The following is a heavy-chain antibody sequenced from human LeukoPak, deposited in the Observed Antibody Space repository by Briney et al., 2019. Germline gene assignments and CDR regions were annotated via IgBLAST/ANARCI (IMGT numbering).Heavy chain of an antibody. D-gene: IGHD1-1*01. J-gene: IGHJ4*02. CDR2: INPNSGGT. CDR3: ARNTRSTLAYDY. Sequence: GAPVKVSCKASGYTFTGYYLNWVRQAPGQGLEWMGWINPNSGGTNYAQKFQGRVTMTSDTSISTAYMELSRLTSDDTAVYYCARNTRSTLAYDYWGQGTLVTVSS. CDR1: GYTFTGYY. V-gene: IGHV1-2*02.